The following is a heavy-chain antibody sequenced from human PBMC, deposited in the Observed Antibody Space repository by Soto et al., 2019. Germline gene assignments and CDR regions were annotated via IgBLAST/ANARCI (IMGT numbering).Heavy chain of an antibody. CDR1: GGTFSSYA. V-gene: IGHV1-69*12. J-gene: IGHJ4*02. CDR3: ARVSSSWYKDYFDY. Sequence: QVQLVQSGAEVKKPGSSVKVSCKASGGTFSSYAISWVRQAPGQGLEWMGGIIPLFGTANYAQKFQGRVTITADESTSTAYMELSSLRSEDTAVYYCARVSSSWYKDYFDYWGQGTLVTVSS. CDR2: IIPLFGTA. D-gene: IGHD6-13*01.